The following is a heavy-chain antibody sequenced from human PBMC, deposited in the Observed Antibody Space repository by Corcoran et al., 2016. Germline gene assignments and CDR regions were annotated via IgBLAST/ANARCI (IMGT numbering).Heavy chain of an antibody. J-gene: IGHJ4*02. CDR3: AKEHGYNYPYFDY. CDR2: ISYDGSNK. Sequence: QVQLVESGGGVVQPGRSLRLSCAASGFTFSSYGMHWVRQAPGKGLEWVAVISYDGSNKYYADSVKGRFTISRDNSKNTLYLQMNSLRAEDTAVYYCAKEHGYNYPYFDYWGQGTLVTVSS. V-gene: IGHV3-30*18. CDR1: GFTFSSYG. D-gene: IGHD5-12*01.